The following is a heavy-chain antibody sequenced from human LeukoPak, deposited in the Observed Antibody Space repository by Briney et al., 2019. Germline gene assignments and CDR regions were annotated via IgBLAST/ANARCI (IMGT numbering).Heavy chain of an antibody. D-gene: IGHD3-3*01. V-gene: IGHV4-59*01. Sequence: SETLSLTCTVSGGSISSYYWSWIRQPPGKGLEWIGYIYYSGSTNYNPSLKSRVTISVDTSKNQFPLKLGSVTAADTAVYYCAREFYGAASLGYWGQGTLVTVSS. CDR2: IYYSGST. CDR3: AREFYGAASLGY. J-gene: IGHJ4*02. CDR1: GGSISSYY.